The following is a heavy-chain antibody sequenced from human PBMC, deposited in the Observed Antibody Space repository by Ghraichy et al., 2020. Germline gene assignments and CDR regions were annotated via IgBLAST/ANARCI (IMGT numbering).Heavy chain of an antibody. CDR3: AREYNF. Sequence: GGSLRLSCAASGFTVSSNYMSWVRQAPGKGLEWVSVIYSGGSTYYSDSVEGRFTISRDNSKNTLYLQMNSLRAADTAVYYCAREYNFWGQGTLVTVSS. J-gene: IGHJ4*02. V-gene: IGHV3-53*01. CDR2: IYSGGST. CDR1: GFTVSSNY. D-gene: IGHD5-12*01.